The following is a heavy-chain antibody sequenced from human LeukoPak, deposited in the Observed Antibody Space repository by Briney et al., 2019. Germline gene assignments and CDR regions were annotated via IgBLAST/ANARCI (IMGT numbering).Heavy chain of an antibody. CDR3: GKDLAGGALDV. V-gene: IGHV3-30-3*01. D-gene: IGHD4/OR15-4a*01. Sequence: GGSLRLSCAASQFIFTYYAIHWVRQAPGKGLEWVTSLSYDGGDKHYADSVKGRFTVSRDSSKNTVYLQMNGLTTADTAIYHCGKDLAGGALDVWGQGTTVTVS. J-gene: IGHJ6*02. CDR2: LSYDGGDK. CDR1: QFIFTYYA.